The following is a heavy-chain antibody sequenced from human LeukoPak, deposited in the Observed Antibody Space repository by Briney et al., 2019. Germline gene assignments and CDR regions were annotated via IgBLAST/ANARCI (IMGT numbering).Heavy chain of an antibody. J-gene: IGHJ4*02. V-gene: IGHV3-48*03. Sequence: GGSLRLSCATSGFTFSNYDLNWVRQAPGKGLEWVSYIGSSGSTNYADSVKDRFTISRDIAENSLYLQMSSLRAEDTAVYYCARGLRNTIFGGRYYWGQGTLVSVSS. CDR3: ARGLRNTIFGGRYY. CDR2: IGSSGST. D-gene: IGHD3-3*01. CDR1: GFTFSNYD.